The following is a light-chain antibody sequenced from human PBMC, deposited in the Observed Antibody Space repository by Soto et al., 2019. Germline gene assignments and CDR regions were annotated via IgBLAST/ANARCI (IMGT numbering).Light chain of an antibody. Sequence: DIQMTQAPSTLSASVGDRVTITSRASQSISGWLTWYQQKPGKAPKLLIYEASSVESGVPSRFSGSGSGTEFTLTISGLQPDDFASYYCQQYNSYPITFGQGTRLEIK. CDR1: QSISGW. CDR3: QQYNSYPIT. V-gene: IGKV1-5*01. J-gene: IGKJ5*01. CDR2: EAS.